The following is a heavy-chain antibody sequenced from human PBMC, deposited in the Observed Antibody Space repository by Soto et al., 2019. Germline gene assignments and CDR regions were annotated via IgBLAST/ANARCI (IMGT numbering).Heavy chain of an antibody. CDR1: GFTFSSYA. J-gene: IGHJ6*02. CDR3: VGYYDYYYYGMDV. V-gene: IGHV3-23*01. Sequence: EVQLLESGGDLVQPGGSLRLSCAASGFTFSSYAMSWVRQAPGKGLEWVSAISGSGGSTYYADSVKGRFTISRDNSKNTLYLQMNSLRAEDTAVYYCVGYYDYYYYGMDVWGQGTTVTVSS. D-gene: IGHD3-22*01. CDR2: ISGSGGST.